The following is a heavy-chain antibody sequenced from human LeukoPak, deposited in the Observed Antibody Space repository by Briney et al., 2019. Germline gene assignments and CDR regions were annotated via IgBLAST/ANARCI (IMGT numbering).Heavy chain of an antibody. CDR2: IYPGDPNT. CDR1: GYSFDLYY. Sequence: GESLKISCKAFGYSFDLYYIAWVRQVPGKGLEWMGIIYPGDPNTKYSPSFEGQVTISADKSLTTAYLQWTSLTPSDTAIYYCARSTSNNWLENWFDPWGQGTLVTVSS. V-gene: IGHV5-51*01. J-gene: IGHJ5*02. D-gene: IGHD6-13*01. CDR3: ARSTSNNWLENWFDP.